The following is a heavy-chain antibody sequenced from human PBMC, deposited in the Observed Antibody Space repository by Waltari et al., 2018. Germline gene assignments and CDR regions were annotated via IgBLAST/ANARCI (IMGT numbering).Heavy chain of an antibody. D-gene: IGHD6-19*01. CDR3: AKGGGGWYVGWYYFDY. CDR2: SSWNSGSI. CDR1: GFTFDDYA. V-gene: IGHV3-9*01. J-gene: IGHJ4*02. Sequence: EVQLVESGGGLVQPGGSLSPSCAASGFTFDDYAMHWVRQVPGKGLEGVSGSSWNSGSIGYADSVKGRFTISRDNAKNSLYLQMNSLRAEDTALYYCAKGGGGWYVGWYYFDYWGQGTLVTVSS.